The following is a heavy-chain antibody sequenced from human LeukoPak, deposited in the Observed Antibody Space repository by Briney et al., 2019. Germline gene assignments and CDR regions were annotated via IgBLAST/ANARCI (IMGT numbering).Heavy chain of an antibody. J-gene: IGHJ4*02. D-gene: IGHD2/OR15-2a*01. CDR2: IGPHSTFT. V-gene: IGHV1-2*02. Sequence: ASVKVSCKSSGFTFTDHYIHWVRQGPGQGLEWMGYIGPHSTFTSSPQEFQGRVTMTRDTSMSTAYMELTRLTSDDTAVYYCVREGEGPLSKDFDYWGQGTLVTVSS. CDR1: GFTFTDHY. CDR3: VREGEGPLSKDFDY.